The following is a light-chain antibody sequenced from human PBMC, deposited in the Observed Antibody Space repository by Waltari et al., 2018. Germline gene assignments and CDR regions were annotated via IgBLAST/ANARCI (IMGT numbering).Light chain of an antibody. CDR2: DVS. Sequence: QSALTQPAAVSGSPGPSVTISCTGASSDIGRYDIVSWYHQHPGNAPKLVISDVSKRPSGVSDRFSGSKSGDTASLTISGLQFEDEADYYCCSYAGNYVWVFGGGTRLTVL. J-gene: IGLJ3*02. CDR3: CSYAGNYVWV. CDR1: SSDIGRYDI. V-gene: IGLV2-23*02.